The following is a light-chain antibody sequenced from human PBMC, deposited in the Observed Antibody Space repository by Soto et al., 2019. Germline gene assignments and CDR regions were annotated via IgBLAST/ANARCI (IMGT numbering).Light chain of an antibody. CDR3: SSYAASNNFYFV. Sequence: QSALTPPPSASGSPGQSVTISCTGTSSDVGGYNYVSWYQQYPGRAPKLMIYEVTKRPSGVPDRFSGSKSGNTASLTVSGLQAEDEADYYWSSYAASNNFYFVFGGGTKLTVL. CDR1: SSDVGGYNY. V-gene: IGLV2-8*01. CDR2: EVT. J-gene: IGLJ3*02.